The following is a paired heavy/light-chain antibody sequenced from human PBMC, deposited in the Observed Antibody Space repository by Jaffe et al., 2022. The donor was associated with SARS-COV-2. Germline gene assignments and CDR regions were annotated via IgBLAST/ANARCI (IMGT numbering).Heavy chain of an antibody. CDR2: ISSSGSTI. Sequence: QVQLVESGGGLVKPGGSLRLSCAASGFTFSDYYMSWIRQAPGKGLEWVSYISSSGSTIYYADSVKGRFTISRDNAKNSLYLQMNSLRAEDTAVYYCARDLMYDSSGLWAFDIWGQGTMVTVSS. J-gene: IGHJ3*02. V-gene: IGHV3-11*01. D-gene: IGHD3-22*01. CDR1: GFTFSDYY. CDR3: ARDLMYDSSGLWAFDI.
Light chain of an antibody. Sequence: EIVLTQSPATLSLSPGERATLSCRASQSVSSYLAWYQQKPGQAPRLLIYDASNRATGIPARFSGSGSGTDFTLTISSLEPEDFAVYYCQQRSNWPSFGQGTRLEIK. CDR1: QSVSSY. J-gene: IGKJ5*01. CDR2: DAS. CDR3: QQRSNWPS. V-gene: IGKV3-11*01.